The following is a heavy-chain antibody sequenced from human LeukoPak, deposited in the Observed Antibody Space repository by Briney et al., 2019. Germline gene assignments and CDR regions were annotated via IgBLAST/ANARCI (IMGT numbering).Heavy chain of an antibody. D-gene: IGHD1-26*01. CDR1: GFTFSSYS. V-gene: IGHV3-21*01. CDR3: ARDPVEWELLLDY. CDR2: ISGSSSYI. Sequence: GGSLRLSCAASGFTFSSYSMNWVRQAPGKGLEWVSSISGSSSYIYYADSLKGRFTISRDNARNSVYLQMASLRVEDTAVYYCARDPVEWELLLDYWGQGTLVTVSS. J-gene: IGHJ4*02.